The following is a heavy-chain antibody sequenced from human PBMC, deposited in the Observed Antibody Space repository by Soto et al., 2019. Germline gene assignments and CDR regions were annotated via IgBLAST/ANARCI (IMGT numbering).Heavy chain of an antibody. V-gene: IGHV3-66*01. D-gene: IGHD3-10*01. CDR3: AKILYGIDY. Sequence: GGSLRLSCAASGFTVSTKYMSWVRQAPGKGLEWVSVICSGGSTFYADSVKGRFTISRDKSKNTLYLQMNSLRAEDTAVYYCAKILYGIDYWGQGTLVTVSS. CDR2: ICSGGST. CDR1: GFTVSTKY. J-gene: IGHJ4*02.